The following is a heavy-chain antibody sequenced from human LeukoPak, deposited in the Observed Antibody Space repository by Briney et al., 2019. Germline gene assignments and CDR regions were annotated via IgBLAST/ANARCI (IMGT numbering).Heavy chain of an antibody. CDR1: GFTFSSYD. CDR3: ARVRSDSSGWYHVLD. V-gene: IGHV3-13*01. CDR2: IGTAGNT. D-gene: IGHD6-19*01. J-gene: IGHJ4*02. Sequence: GGSLRLSCAASGFTFSSYDMHWVRQGTGKSLEWVSAIGTAGNTKYAGSVKCRFTISRENAKNSLYLQMNSLRAGDTAVYYCARVRSDSSGWYHVLDWGQGTLVTVSS.